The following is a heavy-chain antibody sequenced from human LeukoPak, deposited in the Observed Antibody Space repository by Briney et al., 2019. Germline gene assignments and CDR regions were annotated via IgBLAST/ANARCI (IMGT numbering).Heavy chain of an antibody. J-gene: IGHJ6*03. D-gene: IGHD6-19*01. CDR2: ISTSSSYI. CDR1: GFTFSSYS. CDR3: ARELSGIGRYYFYYYMDV. V-gene: IGHV3-21*01. Sequence: PGRSLRLSCAASGFTFSSYSMNWVRQAPGKGLEWVSSISTSSSYIYYADSVKGRFTISRDNSKNSLYLQMNSLRAEDTAVYYCARELSGIGRYYFYYYMDVWGKGTTVTVSS.